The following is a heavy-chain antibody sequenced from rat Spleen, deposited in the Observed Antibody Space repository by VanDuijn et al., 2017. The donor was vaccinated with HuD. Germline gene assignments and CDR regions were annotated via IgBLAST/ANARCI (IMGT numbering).Heavy chain of an antibody. J-gene: IGHJ2*01. Sequence: EVQLMESGGGLVQPGRSLKLSCAASGFTFSNSGMAWVCQAPKKGLEWVATISYDDSRTYYRDSVKGRFTISRDNAKNTQYLQMDSLRSEDTATYYCARSGIPFDYWGQGVMVTVSS. D-gene: IGHD3-8*01. V-gene: IGHV5-29*01. CDR2: ISYDDSRT. CDR3: ARSGIPFDY. CDR1: GFTFSNSG.